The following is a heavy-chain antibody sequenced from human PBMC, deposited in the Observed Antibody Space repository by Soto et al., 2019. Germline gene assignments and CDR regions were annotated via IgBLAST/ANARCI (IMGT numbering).Heavy chain of an antibody. V-gene: IGHV4-39*01. CDR3: ARHPLGYQLLHYFDI. Sequence: PSETLSLTCSVSGGSLSSTGFYWGWLRQPPGKGLECIGSIHFGGSTYYNPSLKSRVTISVDTSKNQFSLKLTSVTAADTAVYFCARHPLGYQLLHYFDIWGQGTLVTVSS. CDR1: GGSLSSTGFY. CDR2: IHFGGST. D-gene: IGHD2-2*01. J-gene: IGHJ4*02.